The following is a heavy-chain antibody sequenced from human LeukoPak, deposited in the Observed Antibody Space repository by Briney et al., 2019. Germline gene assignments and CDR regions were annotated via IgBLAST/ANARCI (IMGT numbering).Heavy chain of an antibody. CDR2: IYYSGST. J-gene: IGHJ4*02. CDR3: AASYGSGGPFDY. Sequence: SETLSLTCTVSGGSISSYYWSWIRQPPGKGLEWIGYIYYSGSTNYNPSLKSRVTISVDTSKNQFSLKLSSETAADTAVYYCAASYGSGGPFDYWGQGTLVTVSS. V-gene: IGHV4-59*08. D-gene: IGHD3-10*01. CDR1: GGSISSYY.